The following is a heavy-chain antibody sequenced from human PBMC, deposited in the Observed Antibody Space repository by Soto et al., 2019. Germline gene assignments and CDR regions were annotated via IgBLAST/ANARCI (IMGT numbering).Heavy chain of an antibody. V-gene: IGHV4-30-2*01. CDR2: VYHGGTT. CDR3: AGRYDSGDNYYDH. CDR1: GGSINAGGYS. D-gene: IGHD3-22*01. Sequence: SETLSLTCALSGGSINAGGYSWGWIRQPPGKGLEWVGYVYHGGTTKYNPSLKSRVTISLDRSKNQFSLKVTSVTAADTAVYYCAGRYDSGDNYYDHWGQGALVTVSS. J-gene: IGHJ4*02.